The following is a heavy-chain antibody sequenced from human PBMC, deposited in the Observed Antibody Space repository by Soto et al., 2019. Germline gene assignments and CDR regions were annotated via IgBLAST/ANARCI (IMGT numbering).Heavy chain of an antibody. D-gene: IGHD3-22*01. J-gene: IGHJ4*02. CDR1: GGSFSGYY. Sequence: PSETLSLTCAVYGGSFSGYYWSWIRQPPGKGLEWIGEINHSGSTNYNPSLKSRVTISVDTSKNQFSLKLSSVIAADTAVYYCARGYYYDSSGYYTDIDYWGQGTLVTVSS. V-gene: IGHV4-34*01. CDR3: ARGYYYDSSGYYTDIDY. CDR2: INHSGST.